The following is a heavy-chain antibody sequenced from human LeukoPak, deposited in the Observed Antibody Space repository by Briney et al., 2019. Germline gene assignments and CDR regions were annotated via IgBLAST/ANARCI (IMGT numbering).Heavy chain of an antibody. Sequence: SETLSLTCAVSGYSISSGYYWGWIRQPPGKGLEWIGEINHSGSTNYNPSLKSRVTISVDTSKNQFSLKPSSVTAADTAVYSCARSRGWYGDWFDPWGQGTLVTVSS. CDR2: INHSGST. D-gene: IGHD6-19*01. J-gene: IGHJ5*02. CDR1: GYSISSGYY. CDR3: ARSRGWYGDWFDP. V-gene: IGHV4-38-2*01.